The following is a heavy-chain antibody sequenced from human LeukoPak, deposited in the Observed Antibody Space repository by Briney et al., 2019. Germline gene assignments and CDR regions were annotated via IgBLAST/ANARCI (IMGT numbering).Heavy chain of an antibody. CDR1: GGSISSYY. D-gene: IGHD2-15*01. V-gene: IGHV4-4*07. Sequence: SETLSLTCTVSGGSISSYYWSWIRQPAGKGLEWIGRIYTSGTTNYNTTLKSRLTMSVDTSKNQFSLRLSSVTAADTAVYYCAREDPLVAARGLDYWGQGTLVTVSS. J-gene: IGHJ4*02. CDR3: AREDPLVAARGLDY. CDR2: IYTSGTT.